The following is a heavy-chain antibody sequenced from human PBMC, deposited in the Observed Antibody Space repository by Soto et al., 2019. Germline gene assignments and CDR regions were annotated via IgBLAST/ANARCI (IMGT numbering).Heavy chain of an antibody. Sequence: GGSLSLSCAASGFTFSNAWMSWVRQAPGKGLEWVGRIKSKTDGGTTDYAAPVKGRLTISRDDSKNTLYLQMNSLKTEDTAVYYCTRLNCSSNRCYYSSGMDVWGQGTTVTVSS. V-gene: IGHV3-15*01. J-gene: IGHJ6*02. CDR2: IKSKTDGGTT. CDR3: TRLNCSSNRCYYSSGMDV. CDR1: GFTFSNAW. D-gene: IGHD2-2*01.